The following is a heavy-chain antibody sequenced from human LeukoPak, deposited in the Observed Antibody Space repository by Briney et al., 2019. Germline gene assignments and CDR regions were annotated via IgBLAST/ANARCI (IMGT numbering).Heavy chain of an antibody. D-gene: IGHD2-15*01. V-gene: IGHV4-34*01. J-gene: IGHJ4*02. Sequence: PSETLSLTCTVSGGSISGYYWSWIRQPPGKGLEWIGEINHSGSTNYNPSLKSRVTISVDTSKNQFSLKLSSVTAADTAVYYCARGRSIFVVVVAADFDYWGQGTLVTVSS. CDR3: ARGRSIFVVVVAADFDY. CDR1: GGSISGYY. CDR2: INHSGST.